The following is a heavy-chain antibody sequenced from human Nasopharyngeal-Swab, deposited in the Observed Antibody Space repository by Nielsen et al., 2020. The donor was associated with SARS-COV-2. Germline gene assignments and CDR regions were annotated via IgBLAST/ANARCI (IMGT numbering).Heavy chain of an antibody. D-gene: IGHD6-19*01. CDR2: INPNSGGT. Sequence: ASVKVSCKASGYTFTGYYMHWVRQAPGQGLEWMGWINPNSGGTNYAQKFQGRVTMTRDTSISTAYMELSRLRSDDTAAYYCARVGESSGWDFDYWGQGTLVTVSS. CDR1: GYTFTGYY. CDR3: ARVGESSGWDFDY. V-gene: IGHV1-2*02. J-gene: IGHJ4*02.